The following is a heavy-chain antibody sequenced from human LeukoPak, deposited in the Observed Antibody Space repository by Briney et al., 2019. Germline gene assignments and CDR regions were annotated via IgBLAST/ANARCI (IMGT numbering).Heavy chain of an antibody. CDR3: ARDRLLSGHGVVVAASGMDV. Sequence: SVTPSCTASAGTFSSYATSWVRHAPGQGLEWMGGIIPILGTANYAQKLQGRVTITADESTSTAYLELSSLRSEDTAVYYCARDRLLSGHGVVVAASGMDVWGQGTTVTVSS. J-gene: IGHJ6*02. CDR2: IIPILGTA. CDR1: AGTFSSYA. D-gene: IGHD2-15*01. V-gene: IGHV1-69*13.